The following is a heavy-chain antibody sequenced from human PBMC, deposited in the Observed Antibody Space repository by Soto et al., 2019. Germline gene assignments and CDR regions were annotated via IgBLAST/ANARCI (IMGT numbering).Heavy chain of an antibody. D-gene: IGHD5-18*01. CDR2: IIPILGIA. J-gene: IGHJ4*02. V-gene: IGHV1-69*10. Sequence: ASVKVSCKASGGTFSSYAISWVRQAPGQGLEWMGGIIPILGIANYAQKFQGRVTITADKSTSTAYMELSSLRSEDTAVYYCARELRKAGYSYGNFDYWGQGTLVTVSS. CDR1: GGTFSSYA. CDR3: ARELRKAGYSYGNFDY.